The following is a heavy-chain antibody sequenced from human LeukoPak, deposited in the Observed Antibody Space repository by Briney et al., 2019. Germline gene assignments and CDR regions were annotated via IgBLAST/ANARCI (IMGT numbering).Heavy chain of an antibody. CDR2: IRYDGSNK. CDR3: ATEDIRYCSSTSCTRGAFDI. V-gene: IGHV3-30*02. J-gene: IGHJ3*02. Sequence: GGSLRLSCAASGFTFSSYGMHWVRQAPGKGLEWVAFIRYDGSNKYYADSVKGRFTISRDNSKNTLYLQMNSLRAEDTAVYYCATEDIRYCSSTSCTRGAFDIWGQGTMVTVSS. CDR1: GFTFSSYG. D-gene: IGHD2-2*01.